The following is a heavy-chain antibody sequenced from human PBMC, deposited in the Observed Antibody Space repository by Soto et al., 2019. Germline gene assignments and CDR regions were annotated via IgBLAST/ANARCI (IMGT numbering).Heavy chain of an antibody. CDR2: ISSSSSTI. Sequence: SLRLSCAASGFTFSSYSMNWVRQAPGKGLEWVSYISSSSSTIHYADSVKGRFSISRDNAKNSLYLQMNSLRDEDTAVYYCARGSYGDYVYWGQGTLVTVSS. CDR3: ARGSYGDYVY. V-gene: IGHV3-48*02. CDR1: GFTFSSYS. D-gene: IGHD4-17*01. J-gene: IGHJ4*02.